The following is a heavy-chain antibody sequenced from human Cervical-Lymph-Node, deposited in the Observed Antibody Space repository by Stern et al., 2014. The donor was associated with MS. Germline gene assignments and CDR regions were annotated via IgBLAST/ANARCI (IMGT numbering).Heavy chain of an antibody. CDR3: ARMWAVQGPRGNLPGYFQH. CDR2: IYPGESDT. CDR1: GYTFTNYW. Sequence: MKVVQSGAEVKKPGEYLKISCKGSGYTFTNYWIGWVRQMAGESLEWMGIIYPGESDTRYSPSFQGQVPISADQSINTAYLQWSSLKASDTAIYYCARMWAVQGPRGNLPGYFQHWGQGTLVTVSS. V-gene: IGHV5-51*01. J-gene: IGHJ1*01. D-gene: IGHD3-10*01.